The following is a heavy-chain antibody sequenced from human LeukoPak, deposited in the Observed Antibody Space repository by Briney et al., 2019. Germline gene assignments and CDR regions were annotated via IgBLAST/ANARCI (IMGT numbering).Heavy chain of an antibody. CDR1: GFAFSGSA. D-gene: IGHD2-2*01. Sequence: PGGSLRLSCAASGFAFSGSAMHWVRQASGKGPEWVGRIRSKANSYAPAYAASVKGRFTISRDDSKNTAYLQMNSLKTEDTAVYYCTRRGYCSSTSCSGGGYYGMDVWGKGTTVTVSS. CDR2: IRSKANSYAP. CDR3: TRRGYCSSTSCSGGGYYGMDV. V-gene: IGHV3-73*01. J-gene: IGHJ6*04.